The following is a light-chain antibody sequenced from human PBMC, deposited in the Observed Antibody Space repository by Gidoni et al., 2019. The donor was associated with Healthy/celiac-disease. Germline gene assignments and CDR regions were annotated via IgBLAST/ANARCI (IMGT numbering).Light chain of an antibody. CDR1: QSVLYSSNNKKY. V-gene: IGKV4-1*01. CDR2: WAS. Sequence: DIVMTQSPDSLAVYLGERATINCKSSQSVLYSSNNKKYLAWYQQKPGQPPKLLIYWASTRQSGVPDRFSGSGSGTDFTLTISSLQAEDVAVYYCQQYYSTPPTFGPGTKVDIK. CDR3: QQYYSTPPT. J-gene: IGKJ3*01.